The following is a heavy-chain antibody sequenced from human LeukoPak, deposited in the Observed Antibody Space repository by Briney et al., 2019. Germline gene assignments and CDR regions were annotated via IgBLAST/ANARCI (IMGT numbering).Heavy chain of an antibody. Sequence: GAALKISCQGSGYSFASSWIGRGRQLPGKGLEWMGIIYPDDSDTRYSPSFEGQIPISVEKSISTAYLQWSSLKASDTAVYYCARHGHCTNGVCYSNYYYHMDVWGKGTTVTVSS. J-gene: IGHJ6*03. D-gene: IGHD2-8*01. V-gene: IGHV5-51*01. CDR3: ARHGHCTNGVCYSNYYYHMDV. CDR2: IYPDDSDT. CDR1: GYSFASSW.